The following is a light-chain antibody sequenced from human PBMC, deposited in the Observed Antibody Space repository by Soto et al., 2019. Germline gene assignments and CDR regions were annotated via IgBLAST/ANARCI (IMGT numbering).Light chain of an antibody. Sequence: DTHVTQSPPTLSASVGDKVAGACRASQSVGTWLAWYQQKPGKAPKLLIIDVSTLQSGVPSRFSGSGSGTEFTLTIASLQPDDFATYYCQQSYDIPTFGQGTRLEI. CDR2: DVS. J-gene: IGKJ5*01. V-gene: IGKV1-5*01. CDR1: QSVGTW. CDR3: QQSYDIPT.